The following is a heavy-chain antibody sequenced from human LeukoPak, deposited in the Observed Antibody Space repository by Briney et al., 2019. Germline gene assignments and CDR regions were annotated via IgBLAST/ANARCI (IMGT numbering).Heavy chain of an antibody. J-gene: IGHJ4*02. CDR2: ISAYNGNT. Sequence: ASVKVSCKASGYTFTSYGISWVRQAPGQGREGMGWISAYNGNTNYAQKLQGRVTMTTDTSTSTACLELRSLRPDDTAVYYCARDKHVWGIAAAGKGNYWGQGTLVTVSS. CDR1: GYTFTSYG. D-gene: IGHD6-13*01. CDR3: ARDKHVWGIAAAGKGNY. V-gene: IGHV1-18*01.